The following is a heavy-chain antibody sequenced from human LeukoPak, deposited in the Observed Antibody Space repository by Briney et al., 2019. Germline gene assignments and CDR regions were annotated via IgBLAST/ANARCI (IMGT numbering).Heavy chain of an antibody. J-gene: IGHJ4*02. CDR1: GLTVSSSY. V-gene: IGHV3-53*01. Sequence: PGGSLRLSCAASGLTVSSSYMSWVRQAPGKGLEWVSIIYNDGSTYYADSVKGRFTISRDNSKNTLYLQMNSLRAEDTAVYYCARAGFYGDYTDYWGQGTLVTVSS. D-gene: IGHD4-17*01. CDR3: ARAGFYGDYTDY. CDR2: IYNDGST.